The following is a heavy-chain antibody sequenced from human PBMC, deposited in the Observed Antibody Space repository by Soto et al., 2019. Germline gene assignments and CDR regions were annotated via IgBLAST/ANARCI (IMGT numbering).Heavy chain of an antibody. CDR2: IYYSVST. V-gene: IGHV4-59*01. Sequence: SETLSLTCTFCVGSISSYYCSLILQPPVNGLEWIGYIYYSVSTNYNPSLKSRVTISVDTSKNQFSLKLSSVTAADTAVYYCARVTYYDCWRGNYGVMEVWGKATTV. D-gene: IGHD3-3*01. CDR3: ARVTYYDCWRGNYGVMEV. CDR1: VGSISSYY. J-gene: IGHJ6*01.